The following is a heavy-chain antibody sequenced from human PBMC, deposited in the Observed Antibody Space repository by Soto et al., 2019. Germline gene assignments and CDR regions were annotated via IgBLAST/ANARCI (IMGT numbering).Heavy chain of an antibody. CDR1: GGSLSGYY. J-gene: IGHJ4*02. CDR3: ARSWNYDFWSGYRIPHYFDY. Sequence: PSETLSLTCAVYGGSLSGYYWSWIRQPPGKGLEWIGEINHSGSTNYNPSLKSRVTISVDTSKNQFSLKLSSVTAADTAVYYCARSWNYDFWSGYRIPHYFDYWGQGTLVTVSS. D-gene: IGHD3-3*01. CDR2: INHSGST. V-gene: IGHV4-34*01.